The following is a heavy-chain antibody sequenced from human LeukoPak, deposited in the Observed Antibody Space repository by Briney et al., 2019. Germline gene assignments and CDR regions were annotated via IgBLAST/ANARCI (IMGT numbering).Heavy chain of an antibody. CDR2: IYYSGST. J-gene: IGHJ4*02. CDR1: GGSISSYY. D-gene: IGHD2-2*01. Sequence: SETLSLTCTVSGGSISSYYWSWIRQPPGKGLEWIGYIYYSGSTNYNPSLKSRVTISVDTSKNQFSLKLSSVTAADTAVYYCARHRTLGSTCLRGTLDYWGQGTLVTVSS. V-gene: IGHV4-59*08. CDR3: ARHRTLGSTCLRGTLDY.